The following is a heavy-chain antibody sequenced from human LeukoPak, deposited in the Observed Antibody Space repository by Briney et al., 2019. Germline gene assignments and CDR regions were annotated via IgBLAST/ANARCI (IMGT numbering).Heavy chain of an antibody. CDR1: GFTVSSKY. CDR3: ANYMITFGGVIVGRRLFDY. D-gene: IGHD3-16*02. V-gene: IGHV3-23*01. Sequence: PGGSLRLSCAASGFTVSSKYMTWVRQAPGKGLEWVSAISGSGGSTYYADSVKGRFTISRDNSKNTLYLQMNSLRAEDTAVYYCANYMITFGGVIVGRRLFDYWGQGTLVTVSS. J-gene: IGHJ4*02. CDR2: ISGSGGST.